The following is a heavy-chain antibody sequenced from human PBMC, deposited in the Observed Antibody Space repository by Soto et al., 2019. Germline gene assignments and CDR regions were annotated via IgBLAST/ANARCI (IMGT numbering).Heavy chain of an antibody. Sequence: GESLKISCKGSGYSFTNYWIGWVRQMPGKGLEGMGIIYPGDSDTRYSPSFQGQVTISADKSITTAYLQWSSLKASDTAIYYCARCASSGSLDWFDPWGQGTLVTVSS. CDR1: GYSFTNYW. J-gene: IGHJ5*02. V-gene: IGHV5-51*01. CDR3: ARCASSGSLDWFDP. CDR2: IYPGDSDT. D-gene: IGHD1-26*01.